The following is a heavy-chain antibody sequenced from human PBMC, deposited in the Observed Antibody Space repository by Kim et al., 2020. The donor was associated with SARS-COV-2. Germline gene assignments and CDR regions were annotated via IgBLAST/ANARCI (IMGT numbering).Heavy chain of an antibody. CDR2: IIPIFGTT. Sequence: SVKVSCKASGGTFSSYGISWVRQAPGQGLEWMGGIIPIFGTTNHAQKFHGRVTITADESTTTAYMELSSLRSDDTAVYYCARALDATYGMDVWGQGTTVTVSS. CDR3: ARALDATYGMDV. D-gene: IGHD1-1*01. CDR1: GGTFSSYG. V-gene: IGHV1-69*13. J-gene: IGHJ6*02.